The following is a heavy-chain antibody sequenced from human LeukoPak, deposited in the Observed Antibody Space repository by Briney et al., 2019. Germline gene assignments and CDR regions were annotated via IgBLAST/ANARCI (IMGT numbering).Heavy chain of an antibody. J-gene: IGHJ4*02. V-gene: IGHV1-69*04. CDR1: GGTFSSYA. CDR2: IIPILGIA. D-gene: IGHD3-10*01. CDR3: ARGYGSGSYNY. Sequence: SVKVSCKASGGTFSSYAISWVRQAPGQGLERMGRIIPILGIANYAQKFQGRVTITADKSTSTAYMELSSLRSEDTAVYYCARGYGSGSYNYWGQGTLVTVSS.